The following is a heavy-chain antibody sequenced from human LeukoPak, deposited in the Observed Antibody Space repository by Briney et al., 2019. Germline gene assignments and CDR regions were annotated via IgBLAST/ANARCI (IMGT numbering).Heavy chain of an antibody. V-gene: IGHV1-18*01. D-gene: IGHD2-21*02. J-gene: IGHJ2*01. Sequence: ASVKVSCKASCYTFISYGISWVRQAPGQGLEWMGWISGYNGNTNYAQNLQGRVTMTTDTSTSTAYMELRSLRSDDTAVYYCARGLGVVTSQSEQPKPRYFDLWGRGTQVTVSS. CDR1: CYTFISYG. CDR3: ARGLGVVTSQSEQPKPRYFDL. CDR2: ISGYNGNT.